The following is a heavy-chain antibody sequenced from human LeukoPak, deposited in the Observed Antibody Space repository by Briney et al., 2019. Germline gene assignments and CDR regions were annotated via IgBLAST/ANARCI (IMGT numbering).Heavy chain of an antibody. V-gene: IGHV1-18*01. CDR3: ARTGITMVRGVMNWFDP. J-gene: IGHJ5*02. CDR2: ISAYNGNT. CDR1: GYTFTSYG. D-gene: IGHD3-10*01. Sequence: ASVKVSCKASGYTFTSYGISRVRQAPGQGLEWMGWISAYNGNTNYAQKLQGRVTMTTDTSTSTAYMELRSLRSDDTAVYYCARTGITMVRGVMNWFDPWGQGTLVTVSS.